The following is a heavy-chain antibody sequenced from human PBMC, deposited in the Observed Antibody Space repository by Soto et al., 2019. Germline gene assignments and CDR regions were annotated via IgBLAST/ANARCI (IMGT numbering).Heavy chain of an antibody. Sequence: SLRPSSQAYGFMSPNFVLHWVRQAPGKGLEYVSGIWTDSSRRAYAGSVKGRFIISRDNAKNSLYLQMNSLRAEDTALYYCARRNAKYQLLGAWFDP. CDR2: IWTDSSRR. CDR3: ARRNAKYQLLGAWFDP. CDR1: GFMSPNFV. D-gene: IGHD2-2*01. J-gene: IGHJ5*02. V-gene: IGHV3-9*02.